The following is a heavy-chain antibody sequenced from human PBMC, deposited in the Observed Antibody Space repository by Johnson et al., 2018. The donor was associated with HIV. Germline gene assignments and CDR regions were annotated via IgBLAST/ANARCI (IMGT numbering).Heavy chain of an antibody. D-gene: IGHD6-13*01. V-gene: IGHV3-9*01. CDR3: ARDSSSWYEGAFDI. Sequence: VQLVESGGGLVQPGRSLRLSCAASGFTFDDYAMHWVRQAPGKVLEWVSGISWNSGSIGYADSVKGRFTISRDNAKNSLYLQMNSLRAEDTALYYCARDSSSWYEGAFDIWGQGTMVTVSS. J-gene: IGHJ3*02. CDR2: ISWNSGSI. CDR1: GFTFDDYA.